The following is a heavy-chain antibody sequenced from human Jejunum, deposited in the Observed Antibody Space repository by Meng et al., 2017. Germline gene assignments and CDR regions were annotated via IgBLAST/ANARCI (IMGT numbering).Heavy chain of an antibody. CDR1: GFTFSGYW. CDR3: VRDGPNYFDQ. V-gene: IGHV3-74*01. Sequence: EVQLGEHGGGLVQPGGSLRLSCAASGFTFSGYWMHWFRQGTGKSLVWLSHINSDGTGTSYAESVRGRFTISRDNAKNTLYLQMNSLTVEDTAVYYCVRDGPNYFDQWGQGTLVTVSS. CDR2: INSDGTGT. J-gene: IGHJ4*02.